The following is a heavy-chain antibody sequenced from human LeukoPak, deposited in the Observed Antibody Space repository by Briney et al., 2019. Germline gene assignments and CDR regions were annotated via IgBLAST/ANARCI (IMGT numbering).Heavy chain of an antibody. CDR1: GYSISSDYY. D-gene: IGHD3-3*01. CDR2: IYHSGST. CDR3: ARVGGRITVFGVIGPHFDY. V-gene: IGHV4-38-2*01. Sequence: SETLSLTCAVSGYSISSDYYWGWIRQPPGKWLEWIGSIYHSGSTYYNPSLKSRVTISVDTSKNQVSLNLSSLTAADTAVYYCARVGGRITVFGVIGPHFDYWGQGALVTVSS. J-gene: IGHJ4*02.